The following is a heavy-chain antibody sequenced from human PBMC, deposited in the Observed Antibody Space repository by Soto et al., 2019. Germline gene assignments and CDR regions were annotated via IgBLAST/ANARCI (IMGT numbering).Heavy chain of an antibody. CDR2: SHNSGST. J-gene: IGHJ5*02. Sequence: SETLSLTCTVSGGSISSDYWSWIRQPPGKGLEWIGYSHNSGSTDYNPSLKSRVTISVDASRNEFSLKLRSVTAADTAVYYCARGGWYEDPWGQGTLVTVSS. CDR3: ARGGWYEDP. D-gene: IGHD6-19*01. CDR1: GGSISSDY. V-gene: IGHV4-59*08.